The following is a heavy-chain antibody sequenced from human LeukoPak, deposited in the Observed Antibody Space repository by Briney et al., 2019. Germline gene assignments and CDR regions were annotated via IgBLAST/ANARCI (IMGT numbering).Heavy chain of an antibody. CDR2: ISGSGGST. CDR1: GFTFSSYA. D-gene: IGHD6-6*01. CDR3: AKWKYSNSGIDDY. J-gene: IGHJ4*02. Sequence: GGSLRLSCAASGFTFSSYAMSWVRQAPGKGLEWVSAISGSGGSTYYADSVKGRFTISRDTSKNTLSLQMNSLRAEDTAVYYCAKWKYSNSGIDDYWGQGTLVTVSS. V-gene: IGHV3-23*01.